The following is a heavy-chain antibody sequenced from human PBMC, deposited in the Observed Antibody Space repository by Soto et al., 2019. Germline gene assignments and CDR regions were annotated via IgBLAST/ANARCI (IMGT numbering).Heavy chain of an antibody. CDR3: ARARVKNYDILTGYEPPYYYYMDV. V-gene: IGHV1-18*01. Sequence: ASVKVSCKASGYTFTSYGISWVRQAPGQGLEWMGWISAYNGNTNYAQKLQGRVTMTTDTSTSTAYMELRSLRSDDTAVYYCARARVKNYDILTGYEPPYYYYMDVWGKGTTVTVSS. J-gene: IGHJ6*03. CDR1: GYTFTSYG. CDR2: ISAYNGNT. D-gene: IGHD3-9*01.